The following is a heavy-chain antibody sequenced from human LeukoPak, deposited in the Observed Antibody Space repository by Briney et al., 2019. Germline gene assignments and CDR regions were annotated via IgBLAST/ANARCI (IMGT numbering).Heavy chain of an antibody. CDR2: ISYDGSNK. CDR3: ARDLLAAAGNRAEYFQH. D-gene: IGHD6-13*01. CDR1: GFTFSSYA. Sequence: SGGSLRLPCAASGFTFSSYAMHWVRQAPGKGLEWVAVISYDGSNKYYADSVKGRFTISRDNSKNTLYLQMNSLRAEDTAVYYCARDLLAAAGNRAEYFQHWGQGTLVTVSS. V-gene: IGHV3-30*04. J-gene: IGHJ1*01.